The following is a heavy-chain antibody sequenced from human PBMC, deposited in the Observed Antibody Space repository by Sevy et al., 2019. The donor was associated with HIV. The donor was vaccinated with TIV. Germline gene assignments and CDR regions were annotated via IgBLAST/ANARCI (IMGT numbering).Heavy chain of an antibody. J-gene: IGHJ6*02. CDR1: GYDFSTYW. CDR3: ARRGILLRGGDDFYYGLDV. V-gene: IGHV5-51*01. D-gene: IGHD2-21*02. CDR2: IFPGDSDT. Sequence: GESLKISCKGSGYDFSTYWIAWVRQMPGKGLELMGIIFPGDSDTRYSPSFQGQVTLSADDCIRTSYLQWRSLKASDTAIYYCARRGILLRGGDDFYYGLDVWGQGTTVTVSS.